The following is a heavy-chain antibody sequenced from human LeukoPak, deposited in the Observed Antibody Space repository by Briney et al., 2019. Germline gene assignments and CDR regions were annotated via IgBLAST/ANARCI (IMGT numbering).Heavy chain of an antibody. Sequence: SETLSLTCTVSGGXISSYYWSWIRQPPGKGLEWIGEINHSGSTNYNPSLKSRVTISVDTSKNQFSLKLSSVTAADTAVYYCARGRSSGWYGDYWGQGTLVTVSS. D-gene: IGHD6-19*01. CDR3: ARGRSSGWYGDY. V-gene: IGHV4-34*01. J-gene: IGHJ4*02. CDR2: INHSGST. CDR1: GGXISSYY.